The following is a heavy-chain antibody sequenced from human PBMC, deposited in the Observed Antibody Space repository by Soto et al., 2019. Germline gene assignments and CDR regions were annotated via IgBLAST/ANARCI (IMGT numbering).Heavy chain of an antibody. J-gene: IGHJ4*02. CDR3: ARTPFPFGDPIAFYFDY. D-gene: IGHD3-10*01. CDR2: IYTSGST. CDR1: GGSISSYY. V-gene: IGHV4-4*07. Sequence: KTSETLSLTCTVSGGSISSYYWSWIRQPAGKGLEWIGRIYTSGSTNYNPSLKSRVTMSVDTSKNQFSLKLSSVTAADTAVYYCARTPFPFGDPIAFYFDYWGQGTLVTVSS.